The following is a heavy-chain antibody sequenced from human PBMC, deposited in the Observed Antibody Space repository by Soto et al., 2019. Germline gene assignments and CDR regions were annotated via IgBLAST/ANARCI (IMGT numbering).Heavy chain of an antibody. CDR2: INPNSGGT. CDR1: GYTFTGYY. Sequence: ASVKVSCKASGYTFTGYYMHWVRQAPGQGLEWMGWINPNSGGTNYAQKCQGWVTMTRDTSISTAYMELSRLRSDDTAVYYCAGWGRYDNLGMGTDAFDIWGQGTMVTVSS. CDR3: AGWGRYDNLGMGTDAFDI. D-gene: IGHD1-1*01. J-gene: IGHJ3*02. V-gene: IGHV1-2*04.